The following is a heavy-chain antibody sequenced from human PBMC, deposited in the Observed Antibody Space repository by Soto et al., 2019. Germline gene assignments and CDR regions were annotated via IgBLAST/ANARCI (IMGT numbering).Heavy chain of an antibody. CDR1: GGTFSSYT. CDR3: ARGGILYHTVRFDY. V-gene: IGHV1-69*02. Sequence: SVKVSCKASGGTFSSYTISWVRQAPGQGLEWMGRIIPILGIANYAQKFQGRVTITADKSTSTAYMGLSSLRSEDTAVYYCARGGILYHTVRFDYWGQGTLVTVSS. CDR2: IIPILGIA. J-gene: IGHJ4*02. D-gene: IGHD2-8*01.